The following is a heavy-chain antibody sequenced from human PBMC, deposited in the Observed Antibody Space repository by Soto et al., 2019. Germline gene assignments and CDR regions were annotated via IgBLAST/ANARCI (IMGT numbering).Heavy chain of an antibody. V-gene: IGHV1-46*01. Sequence: QVQLVQSGAEVKQPGASVRLSCKASGYIFIHCFMHWVRQAPGQGLEWMGGINPSSGSTTYAQKFHGRDTVTSDTSTGTVYMELSGLGSEDTAMYYCARALGETTSLFDYWGQGSLVTVSA. D-gene: IGHD1-26*01. J-gene: IGHJ4*02. CDR3: ARALGETTSLFDY. CDR2: INPSSGST. CDR1: GYIFIHCF.